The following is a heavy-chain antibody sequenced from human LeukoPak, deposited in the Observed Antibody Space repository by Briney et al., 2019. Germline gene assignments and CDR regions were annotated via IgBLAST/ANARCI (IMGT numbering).Heavy chain of an antibody. CDR3: ARQDCSSTSCYGIDY. Sequence: PSETLFLTCTVSGGSISSSSYYWGWIRQPPGKGLEWIGSIYYSGSTYYNPSLKSRVTISVDTSKNQFSLKLSSVTAADTAVYYCARQDCSSTSCYGIDYWGQGTLVTVSS. J-gene: IGHJ4*02. CDR2: IYYSGST. CDR1: GGSISSSSYY. V-gene: IGHV4-39*01. D-gene: IGHD2-2*01.